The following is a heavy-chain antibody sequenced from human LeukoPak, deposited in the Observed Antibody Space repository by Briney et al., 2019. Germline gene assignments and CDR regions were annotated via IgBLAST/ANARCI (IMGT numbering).Heavy chain of an antibody. CDR1: GGSVSSADYY. V-gene: IGHV4-30-4*01. CDR3: ARSNHFWSGFLDT. J-gene: IGHJ4*02. CDR2: IYFTGSI. D-gene: IGHD3-3*02. Sequence: SETLSLTCTVSGGSVSSADYYWSWIRQPPGKGLEWIGYIYFTGSIYHNPSLRGRALVSVDTSKNQVSLRLTSVTVADTAVYFCARSNHFWSGFLDTWGQGTLVTVSS.